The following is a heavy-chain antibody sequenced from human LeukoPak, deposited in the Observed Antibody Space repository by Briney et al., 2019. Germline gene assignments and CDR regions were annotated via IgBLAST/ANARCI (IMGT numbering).Heavy chain of an antibody. J-gene: IGHJ5*02. V-gene: IGHV1-18*01. CDR3: ARVQLGLPWFDP. CDR2: ISAYNGNT. CDR1: GYTFISYG. Sequence: ASVKVSCKASGYTFISYGISWVRQAPGQGLEWMGWISAYNGNTNYAQKLQGRVTMTTDTSTSTAYMELRSLRSDDTAVYYCARVQLGLPWFDPWGQGTLVTVSS. D-gene: IGHD1-7*01.